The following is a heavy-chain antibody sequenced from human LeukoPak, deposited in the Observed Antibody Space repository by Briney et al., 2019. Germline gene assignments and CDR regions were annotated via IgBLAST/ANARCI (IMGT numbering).Heavy chain of an antibody. CDR1: GGSFSGYY. J-gene: IGHJ6*03. CDR3: ARLAGFEYSSSSWIRYYYYYMDV. CDR2: INHSGST. V-gene: IGHV4-34*01. Sequence: SETLSLTCAVYGGSFSGYYWSWIRQPPGKGLEWIGEINHSGSTDYNPSLKSRVTISVDTSKNQFSLKLSSVTAADTAVYYCARLAGFEYSSSSWIRYYYYYMDVWGKGTTVTVSS. D-gene: IGHD6-6*01.